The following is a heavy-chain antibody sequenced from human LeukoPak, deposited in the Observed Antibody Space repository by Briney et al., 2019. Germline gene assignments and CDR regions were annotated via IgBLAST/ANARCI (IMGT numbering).Heavy chain of an antibody. V-gene: IGHV4-59*01. CDR3: ARDPSAFAGYFDY. CDR2: IYNSGTT. CDR1: GGSITSYY. Sequence: SETLSLTCIVSGGSITSYYWSWIRQPPGKGLEWIGYIYNSGTTIYNPSLKSRVTISADTSKNQISLNLSSVTAADTAVYYCARDPSAFAGYFDYWGQGTLVTVFS. J-gene: IGHJ4*02. D-gene: IGHD6-13*01.